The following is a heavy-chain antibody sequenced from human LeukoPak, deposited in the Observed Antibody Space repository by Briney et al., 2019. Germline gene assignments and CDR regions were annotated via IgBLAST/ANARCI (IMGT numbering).Heavy chain of an antibody. CDR3: TRSLNWIREY. J-gene: IGHJ4*02. Sequence: PGGSLKLSCAASGFTFSGSTMHWVHQASGKGLEWVGRVGNKASSYATAYAASVKGRFTISRDDSKNTAYLQMNSLKTEDTAVYYCTRSLNWIREYWGQGTLVTVSS. V-gene: IGHV3-73*01. D-gene: IGHD1-20*01. CDR2: VGNKASSYAT. CDR1: GFTFSGST.